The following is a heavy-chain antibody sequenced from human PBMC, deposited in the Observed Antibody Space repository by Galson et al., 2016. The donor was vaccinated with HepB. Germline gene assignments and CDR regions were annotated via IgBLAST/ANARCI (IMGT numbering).Heavy chain of an antibody. J-gene: IGHJ4*02. Sequence: LSLTCPVSGGSITDYRWSWIRQPPGKGLEWIGYFYGSGRTDYNPSLKSRVTLSVDTSKNQFSLKLSSMTAADTAAYYCARSGTYYIFDFWGQGTLVTVSS. CDR1: GGSITDYR. CDR2: FYGSGRT. V-gene: IGHV4-59*01. D-gene: IGHD3-22*01. CDR3: ARSGTYYIFDF.